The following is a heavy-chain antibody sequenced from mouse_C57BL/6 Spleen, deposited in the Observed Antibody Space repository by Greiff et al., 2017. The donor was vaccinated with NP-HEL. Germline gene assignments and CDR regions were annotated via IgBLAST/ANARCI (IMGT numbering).Heavy chain of an antibody. Sequence: VQLQQSGPELVKPGASVKISCKASGYTFTDYYMNWVKQSHGKSLEWIGDINPNNGGTSYNQKFKGKATLTVDKSSSTAYMELRSLTSEDSAVYYCARYYYGRNLDYWGQGTTLTVSS. CDR1: GYTFTDYY. CDR2: INPNNGGT. V-gene: IGHV1-26*01. CDR3: ARYYYGRNLDY. D-gene: IGHD1-1*01. J-gene: IGHJ2*01.